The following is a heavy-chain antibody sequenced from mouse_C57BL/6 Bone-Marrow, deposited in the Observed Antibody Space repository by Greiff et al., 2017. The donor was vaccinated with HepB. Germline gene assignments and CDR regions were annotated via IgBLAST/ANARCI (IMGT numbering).Heavy chain of an antibody. CDR3: TLITTVVAPYAMDY. Sequence: VQLQQSGAELVRPGASVKLSCTASGFNIKDDYMHWVKQRPEQGLEWIGWIDPENGDTEYASKFQGKATITADTSSNTAYLQLSSLTSEDTAVYYCTLITTVVAPYAMDYWGQGTSVTVSS. CDR1: GFNIKDDY. CDR2: IDPENGDT. D-gene: IGHD1-1*01. J-gene: IGHJ4*01. V-gene: IGHV14-4*01.